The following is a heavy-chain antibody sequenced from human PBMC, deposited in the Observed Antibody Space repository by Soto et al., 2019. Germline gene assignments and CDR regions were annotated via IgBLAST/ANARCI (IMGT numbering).Heavy chain of an antibody. D-gene: IGHD1-1*01. Sequence: QVQLVQSAAEVKKPGASVKVSCKASGYTFTTYGINWVRQAPGQGLEWKGWISAYNGNTNYAQKLQGRVTMTTDTSTSTAYMELRSLRSDDTAVYYCARVWVGTTFAYYYGMDVWGQGTTVTVSS. CDR2: ISAYNGNT. V-gene: IGHV1-18*01. J-gene: IGHJ6*02. CDR3: ARVWVGTTFAYYYGMDV. CDR1: GYTFTTYG.